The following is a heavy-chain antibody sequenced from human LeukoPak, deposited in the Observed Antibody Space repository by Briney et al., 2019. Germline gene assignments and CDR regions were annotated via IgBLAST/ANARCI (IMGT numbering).Heavy chain of an antibody. D-gene: IGHD3-22*01. CDR3: ASSYYYDSSGLDYLDY. CDR1: GGSFSGYY. Sequence: SETLSLTCAVYGGSFSGYYWSWIRQPPGKGLEWIGEINHSGSTNYNPSLKSRVTISVDTSKNQFSLKLSSVTAADTAVYYCASSYYYDSSGLDYLDYWGQGTLVTVSS. J-gene: IGHJ4*02. CDR2: INHSGST. V-gene: IGHV4-34*01.